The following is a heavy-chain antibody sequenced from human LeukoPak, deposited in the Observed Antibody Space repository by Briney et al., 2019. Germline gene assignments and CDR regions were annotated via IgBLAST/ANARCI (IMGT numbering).Heavy chain of an antibody. D-gene: IGHD6-19*01. Sequence: PGGSLRLSCAAFGITFSSSWMHWVRKAPGKGLEWVSVIYSGGSTYYADYVKGRFTISRDNSKNTLYLQMNSLRAEDTAVYYCARVGGIAVAGTWGSASYWSQGTLVTVSS. CDR1: GITFSSSW. CDR2: IYSGGST. J-gene: IGHJ4*02. V-gene: IGHV3-53*01. CDR3: ARVGGIAVAGTWGSASY.